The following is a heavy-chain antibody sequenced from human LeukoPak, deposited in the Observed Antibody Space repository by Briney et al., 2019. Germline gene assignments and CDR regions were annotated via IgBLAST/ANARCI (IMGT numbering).Heavy chain of an antibody. CDR3: ARVRRLRAEFDY. CDR1: GFTFSSYG. J-gene: IGHJ4*02. V-gene: IGHV3-33*01. Sequence: PGRSLRLSCAASGFTFSSYGMHWVRQAPGKGLEWVAVIWYDGSNKYYADSVKGRFTIPRDNSKNTLYLQMNSLRAEDTAVYYCARVRRLRAEFDYWGQGTLVTVSS. CDR2: IWYDGSNK.